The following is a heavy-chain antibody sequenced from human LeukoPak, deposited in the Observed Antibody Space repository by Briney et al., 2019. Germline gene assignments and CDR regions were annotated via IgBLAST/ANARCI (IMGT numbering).Heavy chain of an antibody. CDR3: ARGLSDSSGYFDY. Sequence: GGSLRLSCAASGFTFDDYAMHWVRQAPGKGLEWVSGISWNSGSIGYADSVKGRFTISGDNAKNSLYLQMNSLRAEDTAVYYCARGLSDSSGYFDYWGQGTLVTVSS. J-gene: IGHJ4*02. V-gene: IGHV3-9*01. CDR1: GFTFDDYA. CDR2: ISWNSGSI. D-gene: IGHD3-22*01.